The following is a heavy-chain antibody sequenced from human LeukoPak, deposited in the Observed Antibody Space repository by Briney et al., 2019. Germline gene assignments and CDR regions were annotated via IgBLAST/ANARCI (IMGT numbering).Heavy chain of an antibody. V-gene: IGHV4-59*12. CDR1: GGSISSYY. Sequence: PSETLSLTCTVSGGSISSYYWSWIRQPPGKGLEWIGYIYYSGSTNYNPSLKSRVTISVDTSKNQFSLKLSSVTAADTAVYYCAREAPAGIQLWFGPEAFDIWGQGTMVTVSS. CDR2: IYYSGST. J-gene: IGHJ3*02. CDR3: AREAPAGIQLWFGPEAFDI. D-gene: IGHD5-18*01.